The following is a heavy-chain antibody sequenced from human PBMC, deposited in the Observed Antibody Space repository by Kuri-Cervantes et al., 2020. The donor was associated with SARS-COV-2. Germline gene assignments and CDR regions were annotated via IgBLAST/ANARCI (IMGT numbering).Heavy chain of an antibody. Sequence: ASVKVSCKASGNTFTSYGISWVRQAPGQGLEWMGWISAYNGNTNYAQKLQGRVTMTTDTSTSTAYMELRSLRSDDTAVYYCARKIFRPEGSSWYVWGRTTAYYFDYWGQGTLVTVSS. V-gene: IGHV1-18*01. D-gene: IGHD6-13*01. J-gene: IGHJ4*02. CDR2: ISAYNGNT. CDR1: GNTFTSYG. CDR3: ARKIFRPEGSSWYVWGRTTAYYFDY.